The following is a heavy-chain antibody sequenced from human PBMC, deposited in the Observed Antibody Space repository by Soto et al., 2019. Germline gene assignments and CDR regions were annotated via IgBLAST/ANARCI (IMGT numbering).Heavy chain of an antibody. CDR1: GGSISSYY. CDR3: ASGTHNWNSYDFYFDY. J-gene: IGHJ4*02. D-gene: IGHD1-7*01. Sequence: SETLSLTCTVSGGSISSYYWSWIRQPPGKGLEWIGYIYYSGSTNYNPSLKSRVTISVDTSKNQFSLKLSSVTAADTAVYYCASGTHNWNSYDFYFDYWGQGTLVTVSS. V-gene: IGHV4-59*01. CDR2: IYYSGST.